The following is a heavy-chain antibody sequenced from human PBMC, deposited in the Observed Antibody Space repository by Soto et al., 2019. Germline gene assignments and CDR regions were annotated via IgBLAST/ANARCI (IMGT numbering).Heavy chain of an antibody. J-gene: IGHJ4*02. CDR3: ATDSGYYDTKSSV. D-gene: IGHD3-9*01. Sequence: SVKVSCKVSGYTLTELSMHWVREAPGKGLEWMGGFDPEDGETIYAQKFQGRVTMTEDTSTDTAYMELSSLRSEDTAVYYCATDSGYYDTKSSVWGQGTLVTVSS. CDR1: GYTLTELS. CDR2: FDPEDGET. V-gene: IGHV1-24*01.